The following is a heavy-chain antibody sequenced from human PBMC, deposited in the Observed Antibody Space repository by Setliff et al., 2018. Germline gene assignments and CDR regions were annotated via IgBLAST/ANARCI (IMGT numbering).Heavy chain of an antibody. CDR2: TIPNFGTT. Sequence: GASVKVSCKASGGTFSSYGISWVRQAPGQGLEWLGGTIPNFGTTNYAQEFQGRVTIITDESTSTAFMQLSSLRSDDTAVYYCVREGVDRRSSTDYRYYMDVWGKGTTVTVSS. CDR3: VREGVDRRSSTDYRYYMDV. J-gene: IGHJ6*03. D-gene: IGHD6-6*01. V-gene: IGHV1-69*05. CDR1: GGTFSSYG.